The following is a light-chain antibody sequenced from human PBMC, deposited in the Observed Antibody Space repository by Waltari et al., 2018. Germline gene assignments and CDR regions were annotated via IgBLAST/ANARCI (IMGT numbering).Light chain of an antibody. CDR3: CSFAAGNTVI. J-gene: IGLJ2*01. V-gene: IGLV2-11*01. CDR1: SSDVGGYNS. Sequence: QSALTQPRSVSGSPGQSVTISCTGTSSDVGGYNSVSWYQQDPGKAPKLLIFDVSARPSGVSDRFSGSKSGNTASLTISDLQAEDEADYHCCSFAAGNTVIFGGGTKLTVV. CDR2: DVS.